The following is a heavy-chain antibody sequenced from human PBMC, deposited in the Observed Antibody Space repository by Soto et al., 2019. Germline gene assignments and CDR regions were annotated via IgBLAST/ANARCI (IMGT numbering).Heavy chain of an antibody. D-gene: IGHD3-16*01. CDR1: GFTFNSYW. CDR3: ARGLKNYYAMDV. V-gene: IGHV3-74*01. Sequence: GGSLRLSCAASGFTFNSYWMHWVRQAPGKGLVWVSRLNSDGSSKYYGDSMKGRFTISRGNAENTVYLQMNSLRDEDTAVYFCARGLKNYYAMDVWGQGTTVTVSS. CDR2: LNSDGSSK. J-gene: IGHJ6*02.